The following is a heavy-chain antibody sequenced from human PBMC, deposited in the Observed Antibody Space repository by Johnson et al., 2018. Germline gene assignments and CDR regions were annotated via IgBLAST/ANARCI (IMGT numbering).Heavy chain of an antibody. Sequence: VQLVESGGGLVKPGESLRLSCAASGFTFSDYPMNWIRQAPGKGLEWLSHIDRSGTSLYNTHSVQGRFTISRDNAKKSLYLQMNSLRAEDTAVSYGVRHGSFDSWGQGTLATVSS. J-gene: IGHJ4*02. D-gene: IGHD5-24*01. CDR3: VRHGSFDS. CDR2: IDRSGTSL. V-gene: IGHV3-11*01. CDR1: GFTFSDYP.